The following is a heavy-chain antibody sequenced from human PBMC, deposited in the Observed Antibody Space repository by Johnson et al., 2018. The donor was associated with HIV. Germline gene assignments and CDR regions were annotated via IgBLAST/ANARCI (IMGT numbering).Heavy chain of an antibody. CDR1: GFTVSSNY. CDR3: ARDFSVRAFDI. Sequence: VQLVESGGGLIQPGGSLRLSCVASGFTVSSNYMSWVRQAPGKGLEWVSVFYSGGSTYYADSVKGRFTNSRDNSKNTLYLQMNSLRAEDTAVYYCARDFSVRAFDIWGQGTMVTVSS. CDR2: FYSGGST. V-gene: IGHV3-53*01. J-gene: IGHJ3*02. D-gene: IGHD3-10*01.